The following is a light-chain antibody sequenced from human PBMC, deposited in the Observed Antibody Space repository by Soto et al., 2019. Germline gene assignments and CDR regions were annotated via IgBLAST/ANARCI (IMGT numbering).Light chain of an antibody. CDR2: DAS. CDR1: QTISSW. J-gene: IGKJ4*01. Sequence: DIQMTQSPSTLSGSVVDRFTITCLASQTISSWLAWYQQKPGKAPKLLIYDASNLETGVPSRFSGSGSGTDFTFTISSLQPEDIATYYCQQYDNLPLTFGGGTKVDIK. V-gene: IGKV1-33*01. CDR3: QQYDNLPLT.